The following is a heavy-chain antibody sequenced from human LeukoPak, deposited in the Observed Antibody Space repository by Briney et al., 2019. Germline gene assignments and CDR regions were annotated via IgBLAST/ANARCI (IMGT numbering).Heavy chain of an antibody. CDR3: ARVYDFWSGLNYYYYMDV. D-gene: IGHD3-3*01. V-gene: IGHV1-8*03. J-gene: IGHJ6*03. CDR1: GYTFTSYD. CDR2: MNPNSGNT. Sequence: GASVKVSCKASGYTFTSYDINWVRQATGQGLEWMGWMNPNSGNTGYAQKFQGRVTITRNTSISTAYMELSSLRSEDTAVYYCARVYDFWSGLNYYYYMDVWGKGTTATVSS.